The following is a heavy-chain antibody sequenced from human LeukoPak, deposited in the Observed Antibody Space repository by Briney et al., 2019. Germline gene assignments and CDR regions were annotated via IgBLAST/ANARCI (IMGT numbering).Heavy chain of an antibody. V-gene: IGHV1-46*01. D-gene: IGHD5-24*01. Sequence: ASVKVSCRTSGYAFTTYYLHWVRQAPGQGLEWMGVISPSGGSTIYAQKFQDRVAMTRDTSTSTVYMDLSSLIAADTAIYYCARAIERGRRFDYWGQGTLVTVSS. CDR3: ARAIERGRRFDY. CDR2: ISPSGGST. J-gene: IGHJ4*02. CDR1: GYAFTTYY.